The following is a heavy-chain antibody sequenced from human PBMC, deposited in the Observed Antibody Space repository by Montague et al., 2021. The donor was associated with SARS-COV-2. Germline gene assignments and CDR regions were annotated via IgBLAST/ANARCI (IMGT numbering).Heavy chain of an antibody. J-gene: IGHJ4*02. V-gene: IGHV2-70*11. CDR3: VRLRPGGSLSGGMYYFDY. CDR2: IDWXDDK. CDR1: GFSLSTNGMC. Sequence: PALVKPTQTLTLTCTFSGFSLSTNGMCVSWIRQPPGKALEWLARIDWXDDKYCSTSLKTRLTISKDTSKNPVVLTMTNMDPVDTATYYCVRLRPGGSLSGGMYYFDYWGLGTLVTVSS. D-gene: IGHD2-15*01.